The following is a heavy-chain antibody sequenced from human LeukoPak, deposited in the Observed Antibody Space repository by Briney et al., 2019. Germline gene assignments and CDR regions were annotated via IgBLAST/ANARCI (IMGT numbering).Heavy chain of an antibody. V-gene: IGHV4-39*07. CDR1: GGSVSSSSYY. Sequence: SETLSLTCTVSGGSVSSSSYYWGWIRQPPGKGLEWIGSIYYSGSTYYNPSLKSRVTISVDTSKNQFSLKLSSVTAADTAVYYCARSSYSSYEKVNQALDYWGQGTLVTVSS. D-gene: IGHD5-12*01. CDR2: IYYSGST. J-gene: IGHJ4*02. CDR3: ARSSYSSYEKVNQALDY.